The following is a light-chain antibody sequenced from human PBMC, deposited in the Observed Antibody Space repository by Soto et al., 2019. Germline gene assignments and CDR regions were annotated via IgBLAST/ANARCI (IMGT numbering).Light chain of an antibody. J-gene: IGKJ4*01. CDR1: QYISSW. CDR3: QQSNSFPRT. Sequence: DIQITQSPSSVSASVGDIFTITCRASQYISSWLAWYQQKPGKAPKLLIYAASTLQSGVPSRLSGSGSGTDFTLTISSLQPEDFATYYCQQSNSFPRTFGGGTKVDIK. V-gene: IGKV1-12*01. CDR2: AAS.